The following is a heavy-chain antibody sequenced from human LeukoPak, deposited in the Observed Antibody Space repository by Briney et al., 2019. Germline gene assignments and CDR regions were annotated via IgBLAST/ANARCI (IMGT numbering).Heavy chain of an antibody. CDR3: TTVLSSNRYHQCDY. CDR2: ISPDGSTT. D-gene: IGHD6-13*01. J-gene: IGHJ4*02. V-gene: IGHV3-74*03. Sequence: GGSLRLSCADSGFSFSRNWMHCVRHAPQKGLMWVSRISPDGSTTLYADSVKGRFTISRDNAKNTLYMQMNSLGAEDTAVYYCTTVLSSNRYHQCDYWGQGTLVTVSS. CDR1: GFSFSRNW.